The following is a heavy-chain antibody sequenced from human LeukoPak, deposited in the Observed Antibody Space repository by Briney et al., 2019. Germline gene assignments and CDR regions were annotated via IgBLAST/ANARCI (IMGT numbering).Heavy chain of an antibody. CDR2: ISSSTI. CDR1: GFTFSTYS. V-gene: IGHV3-48*02. CDR3: ARIGSSGDFDH. J-gene: IGHJ4*02. Sequence: GGSLRLSCAASGFTFSTYSMNWVRQAPGKGLEWVSYISSSTIHHADSVKGRFTISRDNAKNSLYLQMNSLRDEDTAVYYCARIGSSGDFDHWGQGTLVTVSS. D-gene: IGHD3-10*01.